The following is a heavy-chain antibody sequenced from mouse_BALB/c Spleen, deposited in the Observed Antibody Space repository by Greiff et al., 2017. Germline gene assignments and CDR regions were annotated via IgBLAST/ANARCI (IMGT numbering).Heavy chain of an antibody. CDR1: GYSFTGYN. Sequence: VQLQQSGPELGKPGASVKISCKASGYSFTGYNMYWVKQSHRKSLEWIGYIDPYNGGTSYNQKSKGKATLTVDKSSSTAYMHLNSLTSEDSAIYYCARGGPYDYYAMDYWGQGTSVTVSS. CDR2: IDPYNGGT. J-gene: IGHJ4*01. V-gene: IGHV1S135*01. CDR3: ARGGPYDYYAMDY.